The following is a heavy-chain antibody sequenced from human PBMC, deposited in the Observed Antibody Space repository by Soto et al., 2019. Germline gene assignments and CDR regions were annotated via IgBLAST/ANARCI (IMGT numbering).Heavy chain of an antibody. CDR1: GFTFSSYS. J-gene: IGHJ6*02. CDR2: ISSSSSTI. V-gene: IGHV3-48*02. CDR3: AGPSTIAAASGPPELYYYYGMDV. Sequence: EVQLVESGGGLVQPGGSLRLSCAASGFTFSSYSMNWVRQAPGKGLEWVSYISSSSSTIYYADSVKGRFTISRDNAKNSLYLQMNSLRDEDTAVYYCAGPSTIAAASGPPELYYYYGMDVWGQGTTVTVSS. D-gene: IGHD6-13*01.